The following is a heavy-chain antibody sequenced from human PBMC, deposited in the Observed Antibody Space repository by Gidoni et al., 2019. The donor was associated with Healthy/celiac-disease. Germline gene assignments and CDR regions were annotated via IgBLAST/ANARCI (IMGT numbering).Heavy chain of an antibody. V-gene: IGHV3-11*01. CDR2: ISSSCSTI. CDR1: GLPFSDYY. D-gene: IGHD1-7*01. Sequence: QVQLVESGGGLVKLGGSLRLSCAASGLPFSDYYMSWIRQAPGKGLECVSYISSSCSTIYYADSGKGRFTISRDNAKNSLYLQMNSLRAEDTAVYYCARGGSRAGTTYGAVYYYYYGMDVWGQGTTVTVSS. J-gene: IGHJ6*02. CDR3: ARGGSRAGTTYGAVYYYYYGMDV.